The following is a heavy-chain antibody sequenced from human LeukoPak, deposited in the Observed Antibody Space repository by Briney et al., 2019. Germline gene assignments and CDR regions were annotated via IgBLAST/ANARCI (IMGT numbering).Heavy chain of an antibody. CDR3: ARGPSGFDY. J-gene: IGHJ4*02. V-gene: IGHV3-53*01. CDR1: GFTVSSYY. D-gene: IGHD3-10*01. CDR2: IYSGGST. Sequence: SGGSLRLSCAASGFTVSSYYMSWVRQAPGKGLEWVSLIYSGGSTYYADSVKDRFTISRDNSKNTLYLQMNSLRAEDTAVYYCARGPSGFDYWGQGTLVTVSS.